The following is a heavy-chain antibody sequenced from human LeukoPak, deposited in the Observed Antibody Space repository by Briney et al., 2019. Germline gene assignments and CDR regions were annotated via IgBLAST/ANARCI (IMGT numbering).Heavy chain of an antibody. CDR2: ISHAGNT. V-gene: IGHV4-38-2*01. CDR1: GYSITSGYY. J-gene: IGHJ6*03. Sequence: SETLSLTCDVSGYSITSGYYWGWFRQPPGKGLELIGNISHAGNTYYNPSLRSRVTISVDTSKNQFSLRLTSVTAADTAVYYCARQGGSSSPYYYYYMDVWGKGTTVTVSS. D-gene: IGHD6-6*01. CDR3: ARQGGSSSPYYYYYMDV.